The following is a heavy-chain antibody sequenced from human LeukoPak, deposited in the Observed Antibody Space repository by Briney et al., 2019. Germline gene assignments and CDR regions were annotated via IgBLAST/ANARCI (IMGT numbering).Heavy chain of an antibody. J-gene: IGHJ4*02. Sequence: GGSLRLSCAVSGFTVSSNYMTWVRRAPGKGLEWVSVIYSGGDTNYADSVKGRFTISRDTSKNTLYLQVNSLRAEDTAVYYCARDRGDYNHYFDFWGQGTLVTVSS. CDR1: GFTVSSNY. V-gene: IGHV3-66*01. CDR2: IYSGGDT. CDR3: ARDRGDYNHYFDF. D-gene: IGHD4-17*01.